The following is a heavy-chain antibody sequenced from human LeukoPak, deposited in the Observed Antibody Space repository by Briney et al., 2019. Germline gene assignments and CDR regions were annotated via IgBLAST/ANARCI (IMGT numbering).Heavy chain of an antibody. CDR2: IYHSGST. Sequence: SETLSLTCAVSGYSISSGYYWGWIRQPPGKGLDWTGSIYHSGSTYYNPSLKSRVTISVDTSKNQFSLKLSSVTAADTAVYYCARDLNYYDSSGFWDYWGQGTLVTVSS. J-gene: IGHJ4*02. V-gene: IGHV4-38-2*02. D-gene: IGHD3-22*01. CDR3: ARDLNYYDSSGFWDY. CDR1: GYSISSGYY.